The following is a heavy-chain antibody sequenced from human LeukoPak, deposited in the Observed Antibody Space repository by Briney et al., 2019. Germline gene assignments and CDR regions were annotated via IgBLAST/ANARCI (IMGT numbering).Heavy chain of an antibody. CDR3: ASWNYGDYVGY. D-gene: IGHD1-7*01. Sequence: PSETLSLTCTVSGGSISSYYWSWIRQPPGKGLEWIGYIYYSGSTNYNPSLKSRVTISVDTSKNQFSLKLSFVTAADTAVYYCASWNYGDYVGYWGQGTLVTVSS. CDR2: IYYSGST. CDR1: GGSISSYY. V-gene: IGHV4-59*08. J-gene: IGHJ4*02.